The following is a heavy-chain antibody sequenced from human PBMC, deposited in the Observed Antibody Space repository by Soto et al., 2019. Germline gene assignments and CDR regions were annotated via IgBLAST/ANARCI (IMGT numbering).Heavy chain of an antibody. CDR3: AGTSLGYCSGGSCPLVFDI. V-gene: IGHV3-23*01. Sequence: PGGSLRLSCAASGFTFSSYAMSWVRQAPGKGLEWVSAISGSGGSTYYADSVKGRFTISRDSSKNTLSLQMNSLRAEDTAIYYCAGTSLGYCSGGSCPLVFDIWGQGTMVTVSS. D-gene: IGHD2-15*01. CDR1: GFTFSSYA. J-gene: IGHJ3*02. CDR2: ISGSGGST.